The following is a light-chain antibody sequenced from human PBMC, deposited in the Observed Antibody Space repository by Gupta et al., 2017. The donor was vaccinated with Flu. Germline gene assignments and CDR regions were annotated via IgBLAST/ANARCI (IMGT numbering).Light chain of an antibody. CDR3: QSADSSGTCWV. CDR2: KDT. V-gene: IGLV3-25*02. Sequence: SYELTQPPSVSVSPGQTARITCSGDALPKQYAYWYQQKPGQAPVLVIYKDTERPSGIPERFSGSSSGTAVTLTISGVQAEDEPDYYCQSADSSGTCWVFGGGTKLTVL. J-gene: IGLJ3*02. CDR1: ALPKQY.